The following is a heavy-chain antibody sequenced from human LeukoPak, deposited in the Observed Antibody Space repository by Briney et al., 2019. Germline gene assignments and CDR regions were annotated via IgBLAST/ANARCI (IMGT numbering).Heavy chain of an antibody. J-gene: IGHJ3*02. CDR1: GGSFSGYY. V-gene: IGHV4-34*01. Sequence: SETLSLTCAVYGGSFSGYYWSWIRQPPGKGLEWIGEINHSGSTNYNPSLKSRVTISVDTSKNQFSLKLSSVTAADTAVYYCASAIRYFGPRSAFDIWGQGTMVTVSS. CDR3: ASAIRYFGPRSAFDI. D-gene: IGHD3-9*01. CDR2: INHSGST.